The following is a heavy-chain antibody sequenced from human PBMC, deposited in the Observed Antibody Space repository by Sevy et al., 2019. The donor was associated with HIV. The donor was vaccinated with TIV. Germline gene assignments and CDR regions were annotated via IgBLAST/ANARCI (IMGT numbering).Heavy chain of an antibody. CDR2: IWSDGINK. J-gene: IGHJ6*02. D-gene: IGHD7-27*01. V-gene: IGHV3-33*01. Sequence: GGSLRLSCAASGFSFNIYGMHWVRQAPGKGPEWVSVIWSDGINKYYADSVKGRFTISRDNSRNTLYLQMNSLGAEDTAVYYCATLGPNNGMDVWGQGTTVTVSS. CDR3: ATLGPNNGMDV. CDR1: GFSFNIYG.